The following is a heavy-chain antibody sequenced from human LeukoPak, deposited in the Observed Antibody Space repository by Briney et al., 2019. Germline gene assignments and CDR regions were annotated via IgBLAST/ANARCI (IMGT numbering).Heavy chain of an antibody. D-gene: IGHD1-20*01. J-gene: IGHJ4*02. CDR2: ISGGST. CDR1: GFTFSTYA. CDR3: ARGPPYNWNYVDY. V-gene: IGHV3-23*01. Sequence: PGGSLRLSCAASGFTFSTYAMSWVRQAPGKGLEWVSAISGGSTYYADSVKGRFTISRDNSKNTLYLQMNSLRAEDTAVHCCARGPPYNWNYVDYWGQGTLVTVSS.